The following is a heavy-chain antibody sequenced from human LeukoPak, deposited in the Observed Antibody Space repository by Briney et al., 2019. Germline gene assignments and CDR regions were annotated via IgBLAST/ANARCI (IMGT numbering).Heavy chain of an antibody. J-gene: IGHJ6*03. CDR2: IYPSGIT. D-gene: IGHD2-15*01. Sequence: SETLSLACTVSDGSLSSYYWSWIRQPAGKGLEWIGRIYPSGITNYNPPLKSRVTMSVDTSKNQFCLKMNYVTAADTAVYYCARDQADNYFYYMDVWGKGTTVTVSS. V-gene: IGHV4-4*07. CDR1: DGSLSSYY. CDR3: ARDQADNYFYYMDV.